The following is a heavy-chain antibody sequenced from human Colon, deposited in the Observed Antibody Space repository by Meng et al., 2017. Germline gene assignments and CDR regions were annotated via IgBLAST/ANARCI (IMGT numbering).Heavy chain of an antibody. CDR1: GLPSRFQP. CDR2: ISDDGSHE. J-gene: IGHJ4*02. Sequence: GSGAGVVQQGRSLKLSWAAPGLPSRFQPMNWVRQDTGKGLGWLAIISDDGSHEYYTDSVKGRFTISRDDSKNTQYLQMNSLRAEDTAVYYCAREYYSDSTGNLDYWGQGTLVTVSS. V-gene: IGHV3-30*10. CDR3: AREYYSDSTGNLDY. D-gene: IGHD3-22*01.